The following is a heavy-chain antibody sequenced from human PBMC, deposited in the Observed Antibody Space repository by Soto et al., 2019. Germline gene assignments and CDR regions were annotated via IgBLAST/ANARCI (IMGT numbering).Heavy chain of an antibody. V-gene: IGHV4-30-4*01. CDR1: GGSISSGDYY. CDR2: IYYSGST. D-gene: IGHD3-22*01. CDR3: ARVQKVAAKYDYDSSGYLY. Sequence: SETLSLTCTVSGGSISSGDYYWSWILQPTGKGQEWIRNIYYSGSTHYNTYLKSRVAILLDTSRNHFSLKLNSVTAADTDVYDCARVQKVAAKYDYDSSGYLYWGQGTLVTVSS. J-gene: IGHJ4*01.